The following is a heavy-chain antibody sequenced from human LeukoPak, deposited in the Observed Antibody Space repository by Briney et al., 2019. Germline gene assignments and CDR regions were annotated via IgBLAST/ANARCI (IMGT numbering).Heavy chain of an antibody. Sequence: PSETLSLTCTVSGGSISSYYWSWIRQPPGKGLEWIGYIYYSGSTNYNPSLKSRVTISVDTSKNQFSLKLSSVTAADTAVYYCARDVSGYHDYWGQGTLVTVSS. CDR1: GGSISSYY. D-gene: IGHD3-22*01. J-gene: IGHJ4*02. CDR2: IYYSGST. CDR3: ARDVSGYHDY. V-gene: IGHV4-59*01.